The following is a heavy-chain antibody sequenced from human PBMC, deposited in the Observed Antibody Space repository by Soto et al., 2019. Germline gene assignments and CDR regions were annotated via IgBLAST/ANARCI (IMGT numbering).Heavy chain of an antibody. CDR1: GYTFTSYY. CDR3: ARVLGTTWGFDP. Sequence: SVKVSCKASGYTFTSYYMHCGRQAPGQGLEWMGIINPSGGSTSYAQKFQGRVTMTKDKSTSTVYMELSSLRSEDTAVYYCARVLGTTWGFDPWGQGTLVTVSS. D-gene: IGHD1-26*01. V-gene: IGHV1-46*03. J-gene: IGHJ5*02. CDR2: INPSGGST.